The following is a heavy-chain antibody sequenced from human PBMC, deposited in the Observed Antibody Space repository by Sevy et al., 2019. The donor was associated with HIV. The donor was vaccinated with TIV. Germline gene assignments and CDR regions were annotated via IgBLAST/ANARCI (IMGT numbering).Heavy chain of an antibody. CDR1: GYTFTTYY. V-gene: IGHV1-46*03. D-gene: IGHD2-15*01. J-gene: IGHJ6*02. CDR3: TKDVVATPNYYSGMDV. Sequence: ASVKVSCKASGYTFTTYYMHWVRQAPGQGLEWMGIINPSGGGTSYAQTFQGRVTMTRDTSTSTVYLELSSLRSEDTSVYYCTKDVVATPNYYSGMDVWGQGTTVTVSS. CDR2: INPSGGGT.